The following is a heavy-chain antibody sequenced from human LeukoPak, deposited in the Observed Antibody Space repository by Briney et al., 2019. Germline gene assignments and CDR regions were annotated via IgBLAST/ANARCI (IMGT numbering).Heavy chain of an antibody. CDR2: ISYDESNK. J-gene: IGHJ4*02. CDR1: GFRFGSYG. V-gene: IGHV3-30*18. D-gene: IGHD6-13*01. Sequence: PGRSLRLSCAASGFRFGSYGMHWVRQAPGKGLEWVAVISYDESNKFYEDSVKGRFTISRDNSKNTLYLQMNSLRAEDTAVYYCAKGGGTGYSSSWFSNWGQGTLVTVSS. CDR3: AKGGGTGYSSSWFSN.